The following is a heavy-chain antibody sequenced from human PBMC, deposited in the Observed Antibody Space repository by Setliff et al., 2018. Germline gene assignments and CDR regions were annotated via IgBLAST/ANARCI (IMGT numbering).Heavy chain of an antibody. CDR2: ISYDGSNK. V-gene: IGHV3-30*04. CDR3: AKDISRYYYGMDV. CDR1: GFTFSTYA. J-gene: IGHJ6*02. D-gene: IGHD3-9*01. Sequence: LRLSCAASGFTFSTYAMHWVRQAPGKGLEWVAVISYDGSNKYYADSVKGRFTISRDNSKNSLYLQMNSLRAEDTALYYCAKDISRYYYGMDVWGQGTTVTVSS.